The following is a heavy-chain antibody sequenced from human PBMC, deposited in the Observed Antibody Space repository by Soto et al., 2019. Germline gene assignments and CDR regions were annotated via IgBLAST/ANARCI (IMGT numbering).Heavy chain of an antibody. CDR3: ARDVYSGSYQGYYYGMDV. CDR1: GFTFSSYS. J-gene: IGHJ6*02. D-gene: IGHD1-26*01. CDR2: ISSSSSYI. V-gene: IGHV3-21*01. Sequence: GGSLRLSCAASGFTFSSYSMNWVRQAPGKGLEWVSSISSSSSYIYYADSVKGRFTISRDNAKNSLYLQMNSLRAEDTAVYYCARDVYSGSYQGYYYGMDVWGQGTTVTVSS.